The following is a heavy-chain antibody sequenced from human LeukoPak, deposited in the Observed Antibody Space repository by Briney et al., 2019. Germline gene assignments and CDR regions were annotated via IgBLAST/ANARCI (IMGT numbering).Heavy chain of an antibody. V-gene: IGHV1-2*02. Sequence: ASVKVPCKASGSTFTGNYMHWVRQAPGQGLEWMGWINPNSGGTNFAQKFQGRVTMTRDTSISTAYMELSRLRSDDTAVYYCARPYSSGWPTGYWGQGTLVTVSS. CDR3: ARPYSSGWPTGY. CDR1: GSTFTGNY. CDR2: INPNSGGT. J-gene: IGHJ4*02. D-gene: IGHD6-19*01.